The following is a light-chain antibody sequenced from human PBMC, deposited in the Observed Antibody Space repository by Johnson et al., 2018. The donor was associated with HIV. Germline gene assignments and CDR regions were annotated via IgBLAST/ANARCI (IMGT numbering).Light chain of an antibody. J-gene: IGLJ1*01. V-gene: IGLV1-51*02. Sequence: QSVLTQPPSVSAAPGQKVTISCSGSYSNIGNNYVSWYQQLPGTAPKILIYKNDKRPSGIPDRLSGSKSGTSATLGIAGLQTGDEADCYCGTWDNHLTTGALFGTGTKVTVL. CDR1: YSNIGNNY. CDR3: GTWDNHLTTGAL. CDR2: KND.